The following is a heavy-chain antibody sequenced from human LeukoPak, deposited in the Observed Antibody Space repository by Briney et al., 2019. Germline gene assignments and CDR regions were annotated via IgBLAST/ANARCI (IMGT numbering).Heavy chain of an antibody. V-gene: IGHV1-2*02. J-gene: IGHJ6*03. D-gene: IGHD3-10*01. CDR2: INPNSGGT. CDR1: GYTFSGYY. Sequence: EASVKVSCKASGYTFSGYYMHWVRQAPGQGLEWMGWINPNSGGTNYAQKFQGRVTMTRDTSISTAYMQLSRLRSDDTAVYYCARDTMVRGVMALYYYYYYMDVWGKGTTVTISS. CDR3: ARDTMVRGVMALYYYYYYMDV.